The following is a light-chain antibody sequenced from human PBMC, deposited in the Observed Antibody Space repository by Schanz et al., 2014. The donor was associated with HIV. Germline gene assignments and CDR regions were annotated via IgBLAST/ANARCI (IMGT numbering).Light chain of an antibody. J-gene: IGKJ1*01. CDR3: QQFGISPPWT. Sequence: EIVLTQSPGTLSLSPGERATLSCRASQSVSSSYLAWYQQKPGQAPRLLIYGASSRATGIPDRFSGSGSGTDFTLTISGLEPEDFAVYYCQQFGISPPWTFGQGTKVDVK. CDR2: GAS. CDR1: QSVSSSY. V-gene: IGKV3-20*01.